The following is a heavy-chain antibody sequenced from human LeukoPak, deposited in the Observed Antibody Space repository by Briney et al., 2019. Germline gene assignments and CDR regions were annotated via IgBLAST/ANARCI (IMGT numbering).Heavy chain of an antibody. D-gene: IGHD3-22*01. CDR2: ISAYNGNT. J-gene: IGHJ6*02. V-gene: IGHV1-18*01. CDR1: GYTFTSYG. CDR3: ARDFPSGYYYEGYYYYYGMDV. Sequence: ASVKVSCKASGYTFTSYGISWVRQAPGQGLEWMGWISAYNGNTNYAQRLQGRVTMTTDTSTSTAYMELRSLRSDDTAVYYCARDFPSGYYYEGYYYYYGMDVWGQGTTVTVSS.